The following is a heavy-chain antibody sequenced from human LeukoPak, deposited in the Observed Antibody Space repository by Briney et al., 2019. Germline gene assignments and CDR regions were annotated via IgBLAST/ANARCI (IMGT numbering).Heavy chain of an antibody. V-gene: IGHV1-18*01. CDR1: VYTFTSYD. CDR2: ISAYNGNT. J-gene: IGHJ4*02. Sequence: ASVKVSCKASVYTFTSYDISWVRQAPGQGLEWMGRISAYNGNTNYAQKLQGRVTMTTDTSTSTAYMELRRLRSDDTAVYYCARAPRGQWQLNFDYWGQGTLVTVSS. CDR3: ARAPRGQWQLNFDY. D-gene: IGHD6-19*01.